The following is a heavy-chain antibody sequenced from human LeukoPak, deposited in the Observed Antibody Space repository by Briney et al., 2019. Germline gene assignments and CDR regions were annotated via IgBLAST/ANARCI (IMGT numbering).Heavy chain of an antibody. J-gene: IGHJ6*03. V-gene: IGHV4-38-2*02. CDR2: IYHSGST. D-gene: IGHD3-3*01. CDR3: ARHAGGAGVVYYYYYYMDV. Sequence: SETLSLTCTVSGYSISSGYYWGWIRQPPGKGLEWIGSIYHSGSTYYNPSLKSRVTISVDTSKNQFSLKLSSVTAADTAVYYCARHAGGAGVVYYYYYYMDVWGKGTTVTVSS. CDR1: GYSISSGYY.